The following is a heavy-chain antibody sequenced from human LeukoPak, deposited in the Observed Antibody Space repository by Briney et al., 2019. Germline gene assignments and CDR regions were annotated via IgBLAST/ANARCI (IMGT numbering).Heavy chain of an antibody. J-gene: IGHJ4*02. D-gene: IGHD1-1*01. CDR1: GFTFSNYW. CDR3: ARKGELERRRSWDC. Sequence: AGGSLRLSCAASGFTFSNYWMSWVRQAPGKGLEWVANIKQDGSEKYYVDSVKGRFTISRDNAKNSLYLQMSSLRAEDTAVYYCARKGELERRRSWDCWGQGTLVTVSS. CDR2: IKQDGSEK. V-gene: IGHV3-7*03.